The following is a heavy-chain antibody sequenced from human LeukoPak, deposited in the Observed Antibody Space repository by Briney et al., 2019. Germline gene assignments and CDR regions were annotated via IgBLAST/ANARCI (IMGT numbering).Heavy chain of an antibody. CDR1: GFTFSSYT. D-gene: IGHD4-11*01. V-gene: IGHV3-30-3*01. CDR3: ARDGRGYYSIYFQD. Sequence: GGSLRLSCAASGFTFSSYTMHWVRQAPGKGLEWVAVTSYDVNNKYYAESVKGRFTISRDNSKNTVYLQMNSLRAEDTAVYYCARDGRGYYSIYFQDWGQGTLVTVSS. J-gene: IGHJ1*01. CDR2: TSYDVNNK.